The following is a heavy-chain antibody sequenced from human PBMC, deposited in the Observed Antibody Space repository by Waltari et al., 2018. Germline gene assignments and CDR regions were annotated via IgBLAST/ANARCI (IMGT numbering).Heavy chain of an antibody. CDR1: GFSFTPYS. Sequence: VELVESGGGLVRPGGSLRLSCAGSGFSFTPYSMNGVRPAPGGGLEWVSSISGNTNFISYADSVKGRFTISRDNAKNSLYLQMNSLRVEDTALYFCARDNSHCGTTRCYWNYNYFDLWGKGTTVTVSS. V-gene: IGHV3-21*02. J-gene: IGHJ6*03. D-gene: IGHD2-2*01. CDR3: ARDNSHCGTTRCYWNYNYFDL. CDR2: ISGNTNFI.